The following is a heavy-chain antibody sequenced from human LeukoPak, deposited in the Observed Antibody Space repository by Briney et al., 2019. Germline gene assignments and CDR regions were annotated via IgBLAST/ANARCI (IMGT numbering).Heavy chain of an antibody. Sequence: SETLSLTCAAYGGSFSGYYWSWIRQPPGKGLEWIGEISHSGSTNYNPSLKSRVTISVDTSKNQFSLKLSSVTAADTAVYYCARSGALDYWGQGTLVTVSS. V-gene: IGHV4-34*01. J-gene: IGHJ4*02. CDR1: GGSFSGYY. CDR3: ARSGALDY. D-gene: IGHD7-27*01. CDR2: ISHSGST.